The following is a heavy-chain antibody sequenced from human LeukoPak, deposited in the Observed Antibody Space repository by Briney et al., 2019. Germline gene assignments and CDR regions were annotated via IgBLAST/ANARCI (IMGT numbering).Heavy chain of an antibody. Sequence: GGSLRLSCVASGFTFSSYTMSWVRQAPGKGLEWVSKMKEDGSDIHYVDSVKCPFTICRDNAKNSLCLQMSSLRVEDTAVYYCARGGARYLDSWGQGILVTVSS. D-gene: IGHD3-9*01. V-gene: IGHV3-7*01. J-gene: IGHJ4*02. CDR2: MKEDGSDI. CDR1: GFTFSSYT. CDR3: ARGGARYLDS.